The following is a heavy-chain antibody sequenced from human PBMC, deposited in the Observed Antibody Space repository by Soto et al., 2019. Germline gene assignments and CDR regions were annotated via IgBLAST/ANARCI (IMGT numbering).Heavy chain of an antibody. J-gene: IGHJ4*02. CDR2: ISGSGGST. D-gene: IGHD6-19*01. V-gene: IGHV3-23*01. CDR3: AKVAGRSGWYSDY. Sequence: EVQVLESGGGLVQPGGSLRLSCAASGFTFSCCAMNWVRQAPGKGLEWVSSISGSGGSTYYADSVKGRFTISRDNSKNTLYLQMNSLRAEDTAVYYCAKVAGRSGWYSDYWGQGTQVTVSS. CDR1: GFTFSCCA.